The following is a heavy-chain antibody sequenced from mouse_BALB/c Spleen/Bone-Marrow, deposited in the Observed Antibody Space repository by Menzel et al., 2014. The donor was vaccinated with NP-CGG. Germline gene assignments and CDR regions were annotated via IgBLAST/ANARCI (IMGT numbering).Heavy chain of an antibody. CDR1: GFSLTGYG. V-gene: IGHV2-6-7*01. CDR3: ARDRYDGAMDY. J-gene: IGHJ4*01. CDR2: IWGDGST. Sequence: VQLQQSGPGLVSPSQSLSITCTASGFSLTGYGVNWVRQPPGKGLEWLGMIWGDGSTDYNSALKSGLSISKDNSKSQVFLKMNSLQTDDTARYYCARDRYDGAMDYWGQGTSVTVSS. D-gene: IGHD2-14*01.